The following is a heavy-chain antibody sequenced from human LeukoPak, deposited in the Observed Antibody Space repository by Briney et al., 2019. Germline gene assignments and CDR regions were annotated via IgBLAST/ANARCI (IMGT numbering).Heavy chain of an antibody. CDR3: ARGAYITDFWSGSYYYYMDV. CDR2: IKRDGSST. D-gene: IGHD3-3*01. CDR1: GFTFSSYW. Sequence: GGSLRLSCAASGFTFSSYWVHGVRQAPGKGLVWVSRIKRDGSSTTYADSVKGRFTISRDNAKNTLYLQMNSLRAEDTAVYYCARGAYITDFWSGSYYYYMDVWGKGTTVTVSS. V-gene: IGHV3-74*01. J-gene: IGHJ6*03.